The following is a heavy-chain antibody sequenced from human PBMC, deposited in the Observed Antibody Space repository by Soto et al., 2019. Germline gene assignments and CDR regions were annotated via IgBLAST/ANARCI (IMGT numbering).Heavy chain of an antibody. D-gene: IGHD6-13*01. CDR3: ARQSRQLYYYYGMGV. Sequence: LRLSCAASGFTFSSYGMHWVRQAPGKGLEWVAVIWYDGSNKYYADSVKGRFTISRDNSKNTLYLQMNSLRAEDTAVYYCARQSRQLYYYYGMGVWGQGTTVTVSS. J-gene: IGHJ6*02. CDR1: GFTFSSYG. V-gene: IGHV3-33*01. CDR2: IWYDGSNK.